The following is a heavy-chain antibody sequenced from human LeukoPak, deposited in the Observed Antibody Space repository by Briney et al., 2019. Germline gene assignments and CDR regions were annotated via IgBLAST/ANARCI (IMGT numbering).Heavy chain of an antibody. CDR2: INNNGDST. V-gene: IGHV3-64D*06. D-gene: IGHD3-16*01. Sequence: PGRSLRLSCAGSGFTFSTYAMHWVRQAPGKGLEYVSGINNNGDSTYYSDSVKARLTISRDNSKNTLFLQMASLRAEDTAVYYCVKTMMTFGGVIRTDAFDIWGQGTMVIVSS. J-gene: IGHJ3*02. CDR1: GFTFSTYA. CDR3: VKTMMTFGGVIRTDAFDI.